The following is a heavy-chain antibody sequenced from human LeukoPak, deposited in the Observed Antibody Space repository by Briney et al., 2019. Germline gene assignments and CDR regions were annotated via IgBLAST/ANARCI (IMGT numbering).Heavy chain of an antibody. D-gene: IGHD6-19*01. Sequence: GASVKVSCKASGYTFTSYGISWVRQAPGQGLEWMGWISAYNGNTNYAQKLQGRVTMTTDTSTSTAYMELRSLRSDDTAVYYCARDHPYSAVAGRDYCYYGMDVWGQGTTVTVSS. CDR3: ARDHPYSAVAGRDYCYYGMDV. CDR1: GYTFTSYG. CDR2: ISAYNGNT. J-gene: IGHJ6*02. V-gene: IGHV1-18*01.